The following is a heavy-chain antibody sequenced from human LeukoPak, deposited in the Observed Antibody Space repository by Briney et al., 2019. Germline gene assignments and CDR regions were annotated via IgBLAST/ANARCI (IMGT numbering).Heavy chain of an antibody. CDR3: AKDSDGSGFYYFDY. V-gene: IGHV3-11*01. Sequence: GGSLRLSCAASGFTFSDYYMSWIRQAPGKGLEWGSYISSRSSTIYYADSVKGRFTISRDNAKNSLYLQMNSLRAEDTALYYCAKDSDGSGFYYFDYWGQGTLVTVSS. CDR2: ISSRSSTI. CDR1: GFTFSDYY. J-gene: IGHJ4*02. D-gene: IGHD3-10*01.